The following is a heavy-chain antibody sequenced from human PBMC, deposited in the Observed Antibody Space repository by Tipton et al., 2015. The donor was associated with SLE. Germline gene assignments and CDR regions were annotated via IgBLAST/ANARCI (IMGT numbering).Heavy chain of an antibody. CDR3: AREGGGASAGYFDL. CDR2: IYYSGST. J-gene: IGHJ2*01. CDR1: GGSISSYY. D-gene: IGHD1-26*01. Sequence: TLSLTCTVSGGSISSYYWSWIRQPPGKGLEWIGYIYYSGSTNYNPSLKSRVTISVDTSKNQFSLKVSSVTAADTAVYYCAREGGGASAGYFDLWGRGTLVTVSS. V-gene: IGHV4-59*01.